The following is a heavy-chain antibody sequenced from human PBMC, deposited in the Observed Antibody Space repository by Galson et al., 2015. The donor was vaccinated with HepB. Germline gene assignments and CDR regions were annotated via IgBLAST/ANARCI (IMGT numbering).Heavy chain of an antibody. CDR1: GFTFSNFW. V-gene: IGHV3-74*01. CDR3: ARDNLENQLNWLDP. D-gene: IGHD1-1*01. Sequence: SLRLSCAASGFTFSNFWMHWVRQAPGKGLVWLSHINSDGGSTKYLDSVRGRFTISRDNANNTLYLQMTSLRAEDTGVYFCARDNLENQLNWLDPWGRGTLVTVSS. J-gene: IGHJ5*02. CDR2: INSDGGST.